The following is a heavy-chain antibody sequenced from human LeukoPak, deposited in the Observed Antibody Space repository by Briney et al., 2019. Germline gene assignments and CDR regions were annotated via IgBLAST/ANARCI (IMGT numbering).Heavy chain of an antibody. V-gene: IGHV1-69*06. D-gene: IGHD4-17*01. CDR3: AREATVTTAFDI. Sequence: ASVKVSCKASGGTFSSYAISWVRQAPGQGLEWMGGIIPIFGTANYAQKFQGRVTITADKSTSTAYMELSSLRSEDTAVYYCAREATVTTAFDIWGQGIMVTVSS. J-gene: IGHJ3*02. CDR2: IIPIFGTA. CDR1: GGTFSSYA.